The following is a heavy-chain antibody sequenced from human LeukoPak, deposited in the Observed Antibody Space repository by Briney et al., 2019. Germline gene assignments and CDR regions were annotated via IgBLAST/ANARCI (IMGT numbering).Heavy chain of an antibody. J-gene: IGHJ4*02. CDR1: GYTFSDYY. CDR2: INPKSGVT. V-gene: IGHV1-2*02. CDR3: AGTSSFDY. Sequence: ASVKVSCKASGYTFSDYYMHWVRQAPGQGLEWMGWINPKSGVTNYVQKFQGRVTMTRDTSISTTYMELSRLRFDDTAVYYCAGTSSFDYWGQGTLVTVSP.